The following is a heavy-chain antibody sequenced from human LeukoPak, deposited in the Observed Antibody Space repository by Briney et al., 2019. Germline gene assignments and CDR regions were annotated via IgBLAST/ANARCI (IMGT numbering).Heavy chain of an antibody. D-gene: IGHD2-2*01. CDR2: ISYDGSTI. V-gene: IGHV3-30*04. Sequence: PGGSLRLSCAASGFTFSSYTMHWVRQAPGKGLEWVAVISYDGSTIFYVDSVKGRFTISRDNSKNTLYLQMNSLTTEDTALYYCARRDQCLDYWGQGTLVTVSS. J-gene: IGHJ4*02. CDR3: ARRDQCLDY. CDR1: GFTFSSYT.